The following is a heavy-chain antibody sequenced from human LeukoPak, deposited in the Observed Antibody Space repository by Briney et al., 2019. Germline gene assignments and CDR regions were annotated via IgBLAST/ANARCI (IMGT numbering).Heavy chain of an antibody. Sequence: GGSLRLSCAASGITFSSYAMNWVRQAPGKGLEWVSTISNSGDRTYYADSVKGRFTISRDNSRNTLYLQMNSLRTEDTAVYYCAKDFVPRGGSYFPGFDYWGQGTLVIVSS. CDR2: ISNSGDRT. D-gene: IGHD1-26*01. CDR3: AKDFVPRGGSYFPGFDY. CDR1: GITFSSYA. V-gene: IGHV3-23*01. J-gene: IGHJ4*02.